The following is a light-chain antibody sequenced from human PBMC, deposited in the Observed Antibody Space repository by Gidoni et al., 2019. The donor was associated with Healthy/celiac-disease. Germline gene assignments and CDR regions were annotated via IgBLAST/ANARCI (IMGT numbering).Light chain of an antibody. Sequence: EIVTTQSTATLSEPPGERATLSCRASPCVSSNLALYQHKPGQAPTPLLYGASTSATGRPATFSGSGSWTEFTLTISSLQSEDFAVSYCQQYNNWPPWTFGQGTKVEIK. CDR1: PCVSSN. CDR3: QQYNNWPPWT. V-gene: IGKV3-15*01. J-gene: IGKJ1*01. CDR2: GAS.